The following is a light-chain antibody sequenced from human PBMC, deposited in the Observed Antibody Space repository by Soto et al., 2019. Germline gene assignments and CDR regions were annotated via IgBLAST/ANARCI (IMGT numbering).Light chain of an antibody. CDR2: ASS. CDR1: QSVSSST. V-gene: IGKV3-20*01. CDR3: QQYGLSPRT. J-gene: IGKJ1*01. Sequence: EIVLTQSPGTLSLSPGERATLSCRASQSVSSSTLAWYQQKPGQAPRPFIYASSIRATGIPDRFSGSGSGTDFTLTISRLEPEDFAVYYCQQYGLSPRTFGRGTKVEIK.